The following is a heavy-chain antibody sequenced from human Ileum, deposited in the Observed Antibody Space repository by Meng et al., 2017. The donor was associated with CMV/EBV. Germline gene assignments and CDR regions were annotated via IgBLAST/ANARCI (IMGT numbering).Heavy chain of an antibody. CDR3: ARGRVYYYGWNPPYGMDV. CDR1: GGSISSFY. J-gene: IGHJ6*01. CDR2: ISNSGST. Sequence: SETLSLTCTVSGGSISSFYWTWIRQPPGKGLEWIGYISNSGSTNYNPSLKSRLTMSVDASQNQFSLNLSSVTAADTAVYYCARGRVYYYGWNPPYGMDVWGQGTTVTGAS. D-gene: IGHD3-10*01. V-gene: IGHV4-59*01.